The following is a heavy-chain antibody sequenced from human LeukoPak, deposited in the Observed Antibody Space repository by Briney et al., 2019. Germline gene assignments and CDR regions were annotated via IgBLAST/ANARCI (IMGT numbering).Heavy chain of an antibody. Sequence: SETLSLTCTVSGGSISSSSYYWGWIRQPPGKGLEWIGSIYYSGSTYYNPSLKSRVTISVDTSKNQFSLKLSSVTAADTAVYYCARVAYCSGGSCYFLNWFDPWGQGTLVTVSS. CDR2: IYYSGST. CDR1: GGSISSSSYY. V-gene: IGHV4-39*07. D-gene: IGHD2-15*01. CDR3: ARVAYCSGGSCYFLNWFDP. J-gene: IGHJ5*02.